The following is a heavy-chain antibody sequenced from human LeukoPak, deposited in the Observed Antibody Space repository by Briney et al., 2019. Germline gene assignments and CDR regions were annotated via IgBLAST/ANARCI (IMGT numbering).Heavy chain of an antibody. Sequence: SETLSLTCTVSGGSVSSYYWSWFRQPPGKGLEWIGYIYYSGSTNYNPSLKSRVTISVDTSENQFSLKLSSVTTADTAVYYCARGLAGYSGGDDAFDTWGQGTMVTVS. CDR3: ARGLAGYSGGDDAFDT. CDR1: GGSVSSYY. V-gene: IGHV4-59*02. CDR2: IYYSGST. D-gene: IGHD6-19*01. J-gene: IGHJ3*02.